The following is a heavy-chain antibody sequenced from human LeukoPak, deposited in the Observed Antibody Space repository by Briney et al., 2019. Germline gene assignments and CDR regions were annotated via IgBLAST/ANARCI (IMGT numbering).Heavy chain of an antibody. D-gene: IGHD6-6*01. CDR3: ARVSSSVKNGMDV. J-gene: IGHJ6*02. CDR1: GFTVSSNY. CDR2: IYSGGST. V-gene: IGHV3-53*01. Sequence: GGSLRLSCAASGFTVSSNYMSWVRQAPGKGLEWVSVIYSGGSTYYADSVKGRFTISRDNSKNTLYLQMNSLRAEDTAVYYCARVSSSVKNGMDVWGQGTTVTVSS.